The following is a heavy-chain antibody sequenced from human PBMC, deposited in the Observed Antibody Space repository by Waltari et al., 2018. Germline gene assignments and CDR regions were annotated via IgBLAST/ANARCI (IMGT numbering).Heavy chain of an antibody. CDR3: ARRGIAAAGPIDY. J-gene: IGHJ4*02. V-gene: IGHV4-39*01. CDR1: GGPISSSSYY. Sequence: LQLQESGPGLVKPSEPLSLTCTVSGGPISSSSYYWRWIRWPPGKGLEWIGSIYYSGSTYYNPSLKSRVTISVDTSKNQFSLKLSSVTAADTAVYYCARRGIAAAGPIDYWGQGTLVTVSS. CDR2: IYYSGST. D-gene: IGHD6-13*01.